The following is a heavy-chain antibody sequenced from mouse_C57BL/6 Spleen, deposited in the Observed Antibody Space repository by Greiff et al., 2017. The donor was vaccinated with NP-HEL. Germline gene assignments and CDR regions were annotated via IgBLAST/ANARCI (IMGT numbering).Heavy chain of an antibody. J-gene: IGHJ3*01. V-gene: IGHV5-17*01. CDR1: GFTFSDYG. Sequence: VQLKESGGGLVKPGGSLKLSCAASGFTFSDYGMHWVRQAPEKGLEWVAYISSGSSTIYYADTVKGRFTIPRDNAKNTLFLQITSLMSEDTAMYYCARPAWFAYWGQGTLVTVSA. CDR3: ARPAWFAY. CDR2: ISSGSSTI.